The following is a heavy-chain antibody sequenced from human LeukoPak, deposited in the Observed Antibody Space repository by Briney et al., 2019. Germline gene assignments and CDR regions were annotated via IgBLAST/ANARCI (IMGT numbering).Heavy chain of an antibody. Sequence: GGSLRLSCAASGFTFSASWMSWVRQAPGKGLEWVANIYQDGRQKNYVDSVKGRFTISRDNAENSLYLQMNSLRVEDTAVYYCARGGYVGWDYWGQGTLVTVSS. CDR2: IYQDGRQK. D-gene: IGHD2-15*01. CDR3: ARGGYVGWDY. V-gene: IGHV3-7*01. J-gene: IGHJ4*02. CDR1: GFTFSASW.